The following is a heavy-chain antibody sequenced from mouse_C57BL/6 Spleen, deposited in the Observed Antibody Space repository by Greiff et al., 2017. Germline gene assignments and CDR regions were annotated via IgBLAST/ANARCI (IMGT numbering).Heavy chain of an antibody. J-gene: IGHJ2*01. CDR1: GYTFTDYN. D-gene: IGHD2-3*01. CDR2: INPNNGGT. CDR3: ARWDDGYYFFDY. V-gene: IGHV1-18*01. Sequence: VQLQQSGPELVKPGASVKIPCKASGYTFTDYNMDWVKQSHGKSLEWIGDINPNNGGTIYNQKFKGKATLTVDKSSSTAYMELRSLTSEDTAVXYCARWDDGYYFFDYWGQGTTLTVSS.